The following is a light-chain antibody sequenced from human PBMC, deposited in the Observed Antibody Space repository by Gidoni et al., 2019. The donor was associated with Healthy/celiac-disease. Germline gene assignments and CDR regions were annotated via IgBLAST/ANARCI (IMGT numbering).Light chain of an antibody. Sequence: EIELTQSPGTLSLSPGERATLSCRASQSVSSSYLAWYQQKPGQAPSLLINGASSRATGIPDRFSGSGSGTDFTLTISRLEPEDFAVYYCQQYDSSHCAFGQGTRLEIK. V-gene: IGKV3-20*01. CDR2: GAS. CDR1: QSVSSSY. J-gene: IGKJ5*01. CDR3: QQYDSSHCA.